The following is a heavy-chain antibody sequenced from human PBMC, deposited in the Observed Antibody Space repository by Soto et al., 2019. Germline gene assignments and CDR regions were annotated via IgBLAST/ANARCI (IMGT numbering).Heavy chain of an antibody. CDR2: IYPGDSDT. J-gene: IGHJ4*02. CDR1: GYSFTSYW. V-gene: IGHV5-51*01. Sequence: RESLKISCKGSGYSFTSYWIGWVRQMPGKGLEWMGIIYPGDSDTRYSPSFQGQVTISADKSISTAYLQWSSLKASDTAMYYCARHEGYYGSPAAGLFDYWGQGTLVTVSS. D-gene: IGHD3-10*01. CDR3: ARHEGYYGSPAAGLFDY.